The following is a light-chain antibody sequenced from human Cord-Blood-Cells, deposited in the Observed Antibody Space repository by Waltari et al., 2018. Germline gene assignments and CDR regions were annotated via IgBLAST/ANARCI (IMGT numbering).Light chain of an antibody. CDR2: DVS. CDR3: SSYTSSSTWV. J-gene: IGLJ3*02. Sequence: QSALTQPASVSGSPGQSITISCTGTSSDVGGYNYVPWYQQHPGKATNLIIYDVSKRPSGVSNRFSGSKSGNTASLTISGHQAEDEADYYCSSYTSSSTWVFGGGTKLTVL. CDR1: SSDVGGYNY. V-gene: IGLV2-14*01.